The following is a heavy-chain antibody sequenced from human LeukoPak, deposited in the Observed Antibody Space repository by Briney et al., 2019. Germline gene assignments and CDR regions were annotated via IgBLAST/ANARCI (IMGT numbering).Heavy chain of an antibody. CDR3: ARDLRQRRDGYNFAAFSPAGQGIDY. Sequence: GASVKVSCKASGYTFTSYYMHWVRQAPGQGLEWMGIINPSGGSTSYAQKFQGRVTMTRDTSTSTVYMELSSLRSEDTAVYYCARDLRQRRDGYNFAAFSPAGQGIDYWGQGTLVTVSS. CDR1: GYTFTSYY. D-gene: IGHD5-24*01. V-gene: IGHV1-46*01. CDR2: INPSGGST. J-gene: IGHJ4*02.